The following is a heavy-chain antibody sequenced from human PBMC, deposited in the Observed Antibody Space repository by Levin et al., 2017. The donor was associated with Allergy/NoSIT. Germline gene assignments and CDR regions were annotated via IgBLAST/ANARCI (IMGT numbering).Heavy chain of an antibody. CDR3: ARVTYSHSDSASRWFDS. CDR1: GYSFSNYW. CDR2: IYPGDSDT. V-gene: IGHV5-51*01. J-gene: IGHJ5*01. D-gene: IGHD3-22*01. Sequence: GGSLRLSCKGSGYSFSNYWIGWVRQMPGKGLEWMGIIYPGDSDTKYSPSFQGQVTISADKSISTAYLQWSSLAASDAAMYYCARVTYSHSDSASRWFDSWGQGTLVTVSS.